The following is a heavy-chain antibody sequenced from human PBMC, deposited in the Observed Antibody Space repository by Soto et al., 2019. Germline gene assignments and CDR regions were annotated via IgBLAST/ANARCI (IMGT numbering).Heavy chain of an antibody. CDR3: ARILSGMDV. CDR2: ISAYNGNT. Sequence: AAENVPCKASGYTFTSYGISWVRQAPGQGLEWMGWISAYNGNTNYAQKLQGRVTMTTDTSTSTAYMELRSLRSDDTAVYYCARILSGMDVWGQGTTVTVSS. V-gene: IGHV1-18*01. CDR1: GYTFTSYG. D-gene: IGHD1-26*01. J-gene: IGHJ6*02.